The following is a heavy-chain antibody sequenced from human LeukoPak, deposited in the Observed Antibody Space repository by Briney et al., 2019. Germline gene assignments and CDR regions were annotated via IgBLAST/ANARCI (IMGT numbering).Heavy chain of an antibody. V-gene: IGHV3-21*01. CDR1: GFTFSTFA. CDR2: IFPSGGEI. CDR3: ARERDSSSWSGGSYYYYYMDV. J-gene: IGHJ6*03. Sequence: PGGSLRLSCEASGFTFSTFAMIWVRQPPGKGLEWVSSIFPSGGEIHYADSVRGRFPISRDNAKNSLYLQMNSLRAEDTALYYCARERDSSSWSGGSYYYYYMDVWGKGTTVTVSS. D-gene: IGHD6-13*01.